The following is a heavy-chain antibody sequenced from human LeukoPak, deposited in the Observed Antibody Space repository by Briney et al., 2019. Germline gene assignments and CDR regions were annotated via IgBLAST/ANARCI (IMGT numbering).Heavy chain of an antibody. Sequence: PGESLRLSCAASGFTLNTNDMNWVRQAPGKGLEWVSLMYPGGSVYYTDSVKGRFTVSRDTSKNMMFLQMNTLRPDDTALYYCVRQGPGDNCRWGQGTLVTVSS. CDR1: GFTLNTND. D-gene: IGHD4-23*01. V-gene: IGHV3-66*02. J-gene: IGHJ4*01. CDR3: VRQGPGDNCR. CDR2: MYPGGSV.